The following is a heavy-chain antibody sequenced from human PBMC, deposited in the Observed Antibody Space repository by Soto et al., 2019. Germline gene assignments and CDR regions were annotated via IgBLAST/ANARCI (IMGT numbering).Heavy chain of an antibody. D-gene: IGHD3-10*01. CDR1: GGSFSGYY. CDR3: ARVSGIYYYGMDV. J-gene: IGHJ6*02. V-gene: IGHV4-34*01. CDR2: INHSGST. Sequence: SETLSLTCAVYGGSFSGYYWTWIRQPPGTGLEWIGEINHSGSTNYNPSLKSRVTISVDTSKNQFPLKLSSVTAADTAVYYCARVSGIYYYGMDVWGQGTTVTVSS.